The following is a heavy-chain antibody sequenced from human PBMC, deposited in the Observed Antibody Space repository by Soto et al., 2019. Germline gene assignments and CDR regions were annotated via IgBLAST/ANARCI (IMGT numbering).Heavy chain of an antibody. Sequence: GESLKISCKGSGYSFTSYWIGWVRQMPGKGLEWMGIIYPGDSDTRYSPSFQGQVTISADKSISTAYLQWSSLKASDTAMYYCATTPYTSDFYMYYWGPGTLVTVSS. CDR2: IYPGDSDT. D-gene: IGHD3-16*01. CDR3: ATTPYTSDFYMYY. J-gene: IGHJ4*02. V-gene: IGHV5-51*01. CDR1: GYSFTSYW.